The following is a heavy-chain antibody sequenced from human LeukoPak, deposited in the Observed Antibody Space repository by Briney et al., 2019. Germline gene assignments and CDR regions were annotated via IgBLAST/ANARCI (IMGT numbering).Heavy chain of an antibody. Sequence: PGGSLRLSCAASGFTFSSYSMNWVRQAPGKGLEWVSYISSSSSTIYYADSVKGRFTISRDNAKNSLYLQMNSLRAEDTAVYYCASYYYGSQWGQGTLVTVSS. D-gene: IGHD3-10*01. CDR3: ASYYYGSQ. V-gene: IGHV3-48*04. CDR2: ISSSSSTI. CDR1: GFTFSSYS. J-gene: IGHJ4*02.